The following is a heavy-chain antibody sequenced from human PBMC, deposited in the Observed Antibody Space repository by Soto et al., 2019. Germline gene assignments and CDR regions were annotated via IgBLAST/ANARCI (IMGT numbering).Heavy chain of an antibody. CDR3: XXXVXATXAGDF. Sequence: QLQLQESGPGLVKPSETLSLTCTVSGGPITNSNYYWGWIRQPPGKGLEWIGRIFYDGSTYYNPSLPSRXXXSVXTSRXXXXLKLTSVXAAXTXXXXXXXXVXATXAGDFWGQGIRVTVSS. CDR1: GGPITNSNYY. CDR2: IFYDGST. D-gene: IGHD6-13*01. V-gene: IGHV4-39*02. J-gene: IGHJ4*02.